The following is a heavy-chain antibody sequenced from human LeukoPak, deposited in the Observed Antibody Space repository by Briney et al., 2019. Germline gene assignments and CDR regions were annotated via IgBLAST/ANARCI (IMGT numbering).Heavy chain of an antibody. CDR1: GDSLTSGSRY. CDR2: FYSSTRT. V-gene: IGHV4-61*09. CDR3: ARCMSELDYGDYAYYYHMDV. Sequence: SQTLSLTCTVSGDSLTSGSRYWSWIRQPAGKGLEWIGHFYSSTRTTYNPSLESRVTISGDTAKNQFSLKLDSVTAADTAVYFCARCMSELDYGDYAYYYHMDVWGKGATVTVSS. D-gene: IGHD4-17*01. J-gene: IGHJ6*04.